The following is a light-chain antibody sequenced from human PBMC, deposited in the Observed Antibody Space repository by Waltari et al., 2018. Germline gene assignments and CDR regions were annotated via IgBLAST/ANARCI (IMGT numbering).Light chain of an antibody. CDR1: QSLVYSDGNIY. V-gene: IGKV2-30*01. CDR2: QVS. Sequence: DVVMTQSPLSLPVTLGQPASISCRSSQSLVYSDGNIYLNWFHQRPGQSPRRLIYQVSKRDSGVPDRFSGSGSGTDFTLKISRVEAEDVGLYYCMQGTHWPYTFGQGTKLEI. CDR3: MQGTHWPYT. J-gene: IGKJ2*01.